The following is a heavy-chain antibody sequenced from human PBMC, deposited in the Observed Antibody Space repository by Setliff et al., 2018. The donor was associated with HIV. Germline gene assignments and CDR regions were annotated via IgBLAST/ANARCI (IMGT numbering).Heavy chain of an antibody. CDR1: SYSIDSGYY. CDR2: VYHGGNT. V-gene: IGHV4-38-2*01. CDR3: ARFAYYSDSGGYYHH. Sequence: PSETLSLTCAVSSYSIDSGYYWAWIRQSPGRGPEWIGSVYHGGNTYYNPSLETRVTISVDTSKNQFSLKLSSVTAADTAVYYCARFAYYSDSGGYYHHWGQGALVTVSS. J-gene: IGHJ4*02. D-gene: IGHD3-22*01.